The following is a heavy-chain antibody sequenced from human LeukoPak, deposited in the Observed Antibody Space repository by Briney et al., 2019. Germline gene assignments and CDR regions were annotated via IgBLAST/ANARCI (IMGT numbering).Heavy chain of an antibody. CDR2: ITPIFGTA. Sequence: GASVKVSCKASGYTFTSYDISWVRQAPGQGFEWMGGITPIFGTANFAQKFQGRVTITADESTSTAYMEPSSLRSEDTAVYYCARGHGYKQLLFDYWGQGTLVTVSS. CDR1: GYTFTSYD. CDR3: ARGHGYKQLLFDY. V-gene: IGHV1-69*13. D-gene: IGHD5-24*01. J-gene: IGHJ4*02.